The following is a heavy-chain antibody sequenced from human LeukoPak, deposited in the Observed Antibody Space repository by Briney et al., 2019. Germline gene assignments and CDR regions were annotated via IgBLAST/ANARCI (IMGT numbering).Heavy chain of an antibody. D-gene: IGHD2-15*01. Sequence: GGSLRLSCTTSASTFGDYAMSWFRQAPGKGLDWVGFIKNKAYGGTTEYAASVRGRFTISRDDSKSIAYLQMNSLKSEDTAVYYCTRAKAAAAFFDIWGQGTMVTVSS. V-gene: IGHV3-49*03. CDR2: IKNKAYGGTT. CDR1: ASTFGDYA. CDR3: TRAKAAAAFFDI. J-gene: IGHJ3*02.